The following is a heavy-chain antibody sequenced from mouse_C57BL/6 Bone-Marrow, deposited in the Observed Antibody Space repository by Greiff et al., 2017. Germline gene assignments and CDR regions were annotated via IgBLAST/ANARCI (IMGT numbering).Heavy chain of an antibody. D-gene: IGHD1-1*02. CDR1: GYTFTNYW. CDR2: LYPGGGYT. Sequence: QVQLLQSGAELVKPGTSVKMSCKASGYTFTNYWIDWAKQRPGHGLEWIGDLYPGGGYTNYNEKFKGKATLTADKSSSTAYMQFSSLTSEDSAICYCSRWWCNDDSCAYWGQGTLVTVSA. J-gene: IGHJ3*01. V-gene: IGHV1-63*01. CDR3: SRWWCNDDSCAY.